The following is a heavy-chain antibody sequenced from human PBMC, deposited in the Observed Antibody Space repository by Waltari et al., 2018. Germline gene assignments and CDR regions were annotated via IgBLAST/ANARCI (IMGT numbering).Heavy chain of an antibody. CDR3: AREFRSAAGHLNGMDI. J-gene: IGHJ6*02. Sequence: QVQLVQSGAEVKKPGASVKVSCKASGYTFTSDHINWVRQAPGQGLEGMGWMNTPIGNSAFAEKFQGRVTMTRDTSINTAYMELSGLRSEDTAVYYCAREFRSAAGHLNGMDIWGQGTAVTVSS. D-gene: IGHD6-19*01. CDR1: GYTFTSDH. CDR2: MNTPIGNS. V-gene: IGHV1-8*01.